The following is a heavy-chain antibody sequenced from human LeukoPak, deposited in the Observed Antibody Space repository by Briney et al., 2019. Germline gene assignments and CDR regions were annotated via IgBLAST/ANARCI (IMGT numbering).Heavy chain of an antibody. CDR2: INPNSGGT. D-gene: IGHD2-2*01. CDR3: ARGSATVVPAAFNWFDP. V-gene: IGHV1-2*02. Sequence: ASVKVSCKASGYTFTGYYMHWVRQAPGQGLEWMGWINPNSGGTNYAQKFQGRVTMTRDTSISTAYMELSRLRSDDTAVYYCARGSATVVPAAFNWFDPWGQGTLVTVSS. J-gene: IGHJ5*02. CDR1: GYTFTGYY.